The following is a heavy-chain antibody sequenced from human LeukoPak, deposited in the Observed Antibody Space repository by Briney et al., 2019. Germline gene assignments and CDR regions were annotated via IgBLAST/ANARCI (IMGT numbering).Heavy chain of an antibody. Sequence: SETLSLTCAVYGGSFSGYYWSWIRQPPGKGLEWIGEINHSGSTNYNPSLKSRVTISVDTSKNQFSLKLSSVTAADTAMYYCARGYYGSGTKAGLDPWGQGTLVTVSS. V-gene: IGHV4-34*01. CDR2: INHSGST. J-gene: IGHJ5*02. CDR1: GGSFSGYY. CDR3: ARGYYGSGTKAGLDP. D-gene: IGHD3-10*01.